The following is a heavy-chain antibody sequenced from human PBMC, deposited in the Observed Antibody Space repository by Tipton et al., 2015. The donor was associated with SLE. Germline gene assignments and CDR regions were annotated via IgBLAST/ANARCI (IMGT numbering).Heavy chain of an antibody. D-gene: IGHD1-1*01. J-gene: IGHJ3*02. CDR3: ARDHNWALESI. CDR1: GGSISSGGYS. Sequence: TLSLTCAVSGGSISSGGYSWSRIRQPPGKGLEWIGYIYHSGSTYYNPSLKSRVTISVGTSKNQFSLKLSSVTAADTAVYYCARDHNWALESIWGQGTMVTVSS. CDR2: IYHSGST. V-gene: IGHV4-30-2*01.